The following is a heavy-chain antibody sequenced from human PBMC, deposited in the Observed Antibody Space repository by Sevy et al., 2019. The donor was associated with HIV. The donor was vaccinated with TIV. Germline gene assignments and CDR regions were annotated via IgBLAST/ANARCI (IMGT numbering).Heavy chain of an antibody. CDR1: GGSISSYY. V-gene: IGHV4-59*01. J-gene: IGHJ4*02. CDR2: IYYSGST. Sequence: HSETLSLTCTVSGGSISSYYWSWIRQPPGKGLEWIGYIYYSGSTNYNPSLKSRVTISVDTSKNQFSLKLSSVTAADTAVYYCARTSHDYGDYKEWEMPFDYWGQGTLVTVSS. CDR3: ARTSHDYGDYKEWEMPFDY. D-gene: IGHD4-17*01.